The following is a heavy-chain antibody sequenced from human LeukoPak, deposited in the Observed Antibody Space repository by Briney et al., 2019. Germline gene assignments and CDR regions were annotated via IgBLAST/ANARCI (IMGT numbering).Heavy chain of an antibody. J-gene: IGHJ4*02. V-gene: IGHV3-66*01. CDR1: GLSVSSND. D-gene: IGHD3-22*01. CDR2: IYRDGSS. Sequence: GGSLRLSCVASGLSVSSNDMSCVRQAPGKGLEWVSVIYRDGSSYYAESVKGRFTISRDNSKNTLYIQMNSLRAEDTAVYYCARVMLYYYETSGYLDYWGRGTLVTVSS. CDR3: ARVMLYYYETSGYLDY.